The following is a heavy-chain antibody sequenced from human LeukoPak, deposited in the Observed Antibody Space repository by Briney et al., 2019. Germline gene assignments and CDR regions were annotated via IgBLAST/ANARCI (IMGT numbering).Heavy chain of an antibody. CDR1: GFTFSSYS. J-gene: IGHJ5*02. CDR2: ISSSSSTI. Sequence: GGSLRLSCAASGFTFSSYSMNWVRQAPGKGLEWVSYISSSSSTIYYADSVKGRFTISRDNAKNSLYLQMNSLRAEDTAVYYCARDRSYGSGIGWFDPWGQGTLVTVSS. CDR3: ARDRSYGSGIGWFDP. V-gene: IGHV3-48*04. D-gene: IGHD3-10*01.